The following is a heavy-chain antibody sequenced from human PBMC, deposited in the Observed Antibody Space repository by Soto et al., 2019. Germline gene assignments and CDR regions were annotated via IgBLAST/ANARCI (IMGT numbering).Heavy chain of an antibody. Sequence: GASVKVSCKASGYTFTSYDINWVRQATGQGLEWMGWMNPNSGNTGYAQKFQGRVTMTRNTSISTAYMELSSLRSEDTAVYYCARGGYYDFWSGSNAFDIRGQGTMVTVPS. V-gene: IGHV1-8*01. CDR1: GYTFTSYD. J-gene: IGHJ3*02. CDR3: ARGGYYDFWSGSNAFDI. D-gene: IGHD3-3*01. CDR2: MNPNSGNT.